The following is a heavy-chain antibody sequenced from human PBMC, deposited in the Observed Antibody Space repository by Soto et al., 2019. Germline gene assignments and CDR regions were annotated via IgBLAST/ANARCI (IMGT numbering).Heavy chain of an antibody. CDR2: IVVGRGNT. J-gene: IGHJ3*02. V-gene: IGHV1-58*01. CDR3: AADRHYYYDSSGNYRWTFDI. CDR1: GFTFTGSA. D-gene: IGHD3-22*01. Sequence: SVKVSCKASGFTFTGSAVQWVRQARGQRLGLIGWIVVGRGNTNYAQKFQERVTITRDMSTRTAYMELSSLRSEDTAVYYCAADRHYYYDSSGNYRWTFDIWGQGTMVTV.